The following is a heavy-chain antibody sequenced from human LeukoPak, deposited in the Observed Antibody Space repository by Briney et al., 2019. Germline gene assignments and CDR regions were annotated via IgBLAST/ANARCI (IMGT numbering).Heavy chain of an antibody. CDR3: ARDYIGYFAWGAGDY. V-gene: IGHV3-21*01. D-gene: IGHD3-9*01. CDR2: ISSSSSYI. CDR1: GFTFSSYS. Sequence: GGSLRLSCAASGFTFSSYSMNWVRQAPGKGLEWVSSISSSSSYIYYADSVKGRFTISRDNAKNSPYLQMNSLRAEDTAVYYCARDYIGYFAWGAGDYWGQGTLVTVSS. J-gene: IGHJ4*02.